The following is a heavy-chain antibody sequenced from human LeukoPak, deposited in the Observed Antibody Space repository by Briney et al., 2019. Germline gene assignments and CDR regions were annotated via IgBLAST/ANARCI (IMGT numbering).Heavy chain of an antibody. D-gene: IGHD5/OR15-5a*01. V-gene: IGHV3-9*01. J-gene: IGHJ6*02. Sequence: GGSLRLSCAASGFTVDDYGLDWVRQAPGKGPEWVSGINLDGSSIGYAVSVNGPYSLSRANAKNALCLQMNDLRVERTAFYFRAKDGVPVSTVMDVGGLGNAVTVSS. CDR2: INLDGSSI. CDR3: AKDGVPVSTVMDV. CDR1: GFTVDDYG.